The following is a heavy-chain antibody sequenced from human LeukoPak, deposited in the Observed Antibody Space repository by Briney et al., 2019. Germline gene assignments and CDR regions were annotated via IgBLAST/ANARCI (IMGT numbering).Heavy chain of an antibody. D-gene: IGHD6-13*01. CDR1: GFTFRTYW. CDR2: INTEGSST. J-gene: IGHJ3*02. CDR3: ARDGSRTYDASDI. Sequence: PGGSLRLSCAASGFTFRTYWMHWVRHAPGKGLMLVSRINTEGSSTYYADSVKGRFTISRDNSKNTLYLQMNSLRAEDTAVYYCARDGSRTYDASDIWGQGTMVTVSS. V-gene: IGHV3-74*01.